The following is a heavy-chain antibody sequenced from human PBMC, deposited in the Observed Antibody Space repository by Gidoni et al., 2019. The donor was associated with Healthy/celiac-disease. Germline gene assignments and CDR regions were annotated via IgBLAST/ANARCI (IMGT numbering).Heavy chain of an antibody. D-gene: IGHD3-9*01. J-gene: IGHJ3*02. CDR2: ISYDGSNK. CDR3: AREYYDILTGYYFDAFDI. V-gene: IGHV3-30*04. CDR1: GFTFRSYA. Sequence: QVQLVESGGGVVQPGRSLRLSCAASGFTFRSYAMHWVRQAPGKGLEWVAVISYDGSNKYYADSVKGRFTISRDNSKNTLYLQMNSLRAEDTAVYYCAREYYDILTGYYFDAFDIWGQGTMVTVSS.